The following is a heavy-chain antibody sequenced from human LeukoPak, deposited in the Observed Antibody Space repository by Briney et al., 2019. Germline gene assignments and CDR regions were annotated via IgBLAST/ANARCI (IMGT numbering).Heavy chain of an antibody. CDR2: ISAYTGIT. CDR1: GYTFTRSG. D-gene: IGHD5-18*01. V-gene: IGHV1-18*01. J-gene: IGHJ4*02. CDR3: ASDSRWDTAIVLGY. Sequence: APVKVSCKASGYTFTRSGISWVREAPGQGLEWMGWISAYTGITNYAQKLQGRVTMTTDTSTSTACMELSSLRSDDTASYYCASDSRWDTAIVLGYWGQGTLVTVSS.